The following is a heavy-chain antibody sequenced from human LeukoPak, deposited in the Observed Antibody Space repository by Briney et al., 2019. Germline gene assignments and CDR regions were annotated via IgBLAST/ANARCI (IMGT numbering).Heavy chain of an antibody. V-gene: IGHV4-59*01. D-gene: IGHD3-22*01. J-gene: IGHJ4*02. Sequence: SETLSLTCTVSGVSISSYYWSWLRQPPGKGLEWMGYIYYSGSNNYNPSLKSGVTISVETSNHQFFLKLTSMPAADAAVYYCARVTGYMIEDYFDYWGQGTLVSVSS. CDR1: GVSISSYY. CDR3: ARVTGYMIEDYFDY. CDR2: IYYSGSN.